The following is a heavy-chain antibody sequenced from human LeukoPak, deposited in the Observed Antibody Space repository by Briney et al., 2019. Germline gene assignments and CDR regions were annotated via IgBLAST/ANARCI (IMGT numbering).Heavy chain of an antibody. J-gene: IGHJ4*02. Sequence: TGGSLRLSCAASGFTFSSYGMHWVRQAPGKGLEWVAVIWYDGSNKYYADSVKGRFTISGDNSKNTLYLQMNSLRAEDTAVYYCARSRYCSSTSCYRLGYFDYWGQGTLVTVSS. CDR1: GFTFSSYG. CDR3: ARSRYCSSTSCYRLGYFDY. CDR2: IWYDGSNK. D-gene: IGHD2-2*01. V-gene: IGHV3-33*01.